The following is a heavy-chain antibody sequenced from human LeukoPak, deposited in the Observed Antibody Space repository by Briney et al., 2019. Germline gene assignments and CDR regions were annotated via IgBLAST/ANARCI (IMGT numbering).Heavy chain of an antibody. CDR1: GYSISSGYY. V-gene: IGHV4-38-2*02. J-gene: IGHJ4*02. Sequence: SETLSLTCTVSGYSISSGYYWGWIRQPPGKGLEWIGNIYHNGSTDYNPPLKSRVTISVDTSKNQFSLKLSSVTAADTAVYYCATDFWSGTNIIDYWGQGTLVTVSS. CDR2: IYHNGST. CDR3: ATDFWSGTNIIDY. D-gene: IGHD3-3*01.